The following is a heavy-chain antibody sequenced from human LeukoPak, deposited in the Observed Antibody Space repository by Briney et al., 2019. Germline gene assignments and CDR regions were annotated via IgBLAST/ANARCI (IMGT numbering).Heavy chain of an antibody. V-gene: IGHV4-4*07. CDR2: IYTSGST. CDR3: ARGYDILTGYPPRYFDL. CDR1: GGPISSYY. D-gene: IGHD3-9*01. J-gene: IGHJ2*01. Sequence: SETLSLTCTVSGGPISSYYWGWIRQPAGKGLEWIGRIYTSGSTNYNPSLKSRVTMSVDTSKNQFSLKLSSVTAADTAVYYCARGYDILTGYPPRYFDLWGRGTLVTVSS.